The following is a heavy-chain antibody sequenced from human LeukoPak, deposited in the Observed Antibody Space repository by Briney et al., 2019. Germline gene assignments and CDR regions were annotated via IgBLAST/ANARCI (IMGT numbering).Heavy chain of an antibody. D-gene: IGHD6-6*01. J-gene: IGHJ5*02. CDR3: ARGAFLPQYRRDFDP. CDR2: INPNSGGT. V-gene: IGHV1-2*02. Sequence: ASVKVSCKASGYAFTGYYMHWVRQAPGQGLEWMGWINPNSGGTNYAQKFQGRVTMTRDTSISTAYMELGSLTSEDTAVYYCARGAFLPQYRRDFDPWGQGTLVTVSS. CDR1: GYAFTGYY.